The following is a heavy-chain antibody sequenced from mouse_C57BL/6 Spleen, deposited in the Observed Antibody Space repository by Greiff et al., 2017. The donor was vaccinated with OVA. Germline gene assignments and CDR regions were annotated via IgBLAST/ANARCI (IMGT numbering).Heavy chain of an antibody. CDR2: IDPENGDT. J-gene: IGHJ2*01. V-gene: IGHV14-4*01. D-gene: IGHD1-1*02. CDR3: TTGLSDY. Sequence: VQLQHSGAELVRPGASVKLSCTASGFNIKDDYMHWVKQRPEQGLEWIGWIDPENGDTEYASKFQGKATITADTSSNTAYLQLSSLTSEDTAVYYCTTGLSDYWGQGTTLTVSS. CDR1: GFNIKDDY.